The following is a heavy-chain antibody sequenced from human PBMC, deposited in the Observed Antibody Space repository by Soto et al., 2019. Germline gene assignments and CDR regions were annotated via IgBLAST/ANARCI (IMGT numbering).Heavy chain of an antibody. CDR2: IWNDGTNT. J-gene: IGHJ4*02. CDR3: ARDDSSGWTQDY. V-gene: IGHV3-33*01. CDR1: GFTFSSFG. Sequence: QVKLVESGGDVVQPGRSLRLSCAASGFTFSSFGMHWVGQAPGKGLEWVTIIWNDGTNTDYADSVKGRFTVSRDNSKNTLYLQMNSLRAEDTAVYYCARDDSSGWTQDYWGQGTLVTVSS. D-gene: IGHD6-25*01.